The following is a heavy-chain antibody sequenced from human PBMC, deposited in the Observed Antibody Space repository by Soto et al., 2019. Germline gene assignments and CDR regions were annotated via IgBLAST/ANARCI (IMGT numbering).Heavy chain of an antibody. CDR3: AGHSGWTPHDYYYMDV. J-gene: IGHJ6*03. V-gene: IGHV5-51*01. CDR1: GYSFTSYW. Sequence: PGESLKISCKGSGYSFTSYWIGWVRQMPGKGLEWMGIIYPGDSDTRYSPSFQGQVTISADKSISTAYLQWSSLKASDTAMYYCAGHSGWTPHDYYYMDVWGKGTTVTVSS. CDR2: IYPGDSDT. D-gene: IGHD6-19*01.